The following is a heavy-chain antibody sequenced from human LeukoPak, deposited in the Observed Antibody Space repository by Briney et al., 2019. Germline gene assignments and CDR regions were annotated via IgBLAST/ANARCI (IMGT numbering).Heavy chain of an antibody. V-gene: IGHV3-23*01. J-gene: IGHJ3*01. Sequence: GGSLRLSCVASGFTFSTFAMTWGRQAPGQGLGWVSSIGGSGSNPNYAHSVRGRFTTSRDNSKNTLYLQMNRLTAEDTAVYYCGRDPNGDYVGAFEFWGQGTLVSVS. D-gene: IGHD4-17*01. CDR3: GRDPNGDYVGAFEF. CDR2: IGGSGSNP. CDR1: GFTFSTFA.